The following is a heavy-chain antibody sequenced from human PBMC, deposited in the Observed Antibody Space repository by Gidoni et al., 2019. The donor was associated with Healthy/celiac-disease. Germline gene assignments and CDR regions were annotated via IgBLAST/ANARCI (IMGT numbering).Heavy chain of an antibody. Sequence: EVQLVESGGGLVQPGRSLRLSCAASGFTFDDYAMHWVRQAPGKGMEWVSGISWNSGSIGYADSVKGRFTISRDNAKNSLYLQMNSLRAEDTALYYCAKDKAAAGSADYWGQGTLVTVSS. CDR3: AKDKAAAGSADY. CDR2: ISWNSGSI. V-gene: IGHV3-9*01. J-gene: IGHJ4*02. D-gene: IGHD6-13*01. CDR1: GFTFDDYA.